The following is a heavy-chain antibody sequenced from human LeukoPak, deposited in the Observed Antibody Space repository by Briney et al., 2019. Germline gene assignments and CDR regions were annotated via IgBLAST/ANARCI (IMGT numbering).Heavy chain of an antibody. CDR2: ISGSGGST. V-gene: IGHV3-23*01. Sequence: GRSLRLSCAASGFTFSSYAMHWVRQAPGKGLEWVSAISGSGGSTYYADSVKGRFTISRDNSKNTLYLQMNSLRAEDTAVYYCAKDARIVGAQGYFDYWGQGTLVTVSS. J-gene: IGHJ4*02. CDR1: GFTFSSYA. D-gene: IGHD1-26*01. CDR3: AKDARIVGAQGYFDY.